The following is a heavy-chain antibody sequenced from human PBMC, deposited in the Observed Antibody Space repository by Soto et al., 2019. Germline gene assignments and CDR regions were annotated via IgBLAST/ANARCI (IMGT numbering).Heavy chain of an antibody. CDR3: ARDYYDGMLAY. V-gene: IGHV4-31*03. D-gene: IGHD3-22*01. Sequence: SETLSLTCTVSGGSILNGGHYWTWIRQHPGKGLEWIGRIFFSGNTHYNPALKSRLTFSLDTAKNQFSLKLTSVTAADTAIYYCARDYYDGMLAYWVPGTLSTVSS. CDR1: GGSILNGGHY. J-gene: IGHJ4*02. CDR2: IFFSGNT.